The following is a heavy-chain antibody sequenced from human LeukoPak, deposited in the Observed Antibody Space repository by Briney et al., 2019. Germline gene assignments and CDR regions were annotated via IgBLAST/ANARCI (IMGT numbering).Heavy chain of an antibody. CDR2: ITPIFGSA. Sequence: GASLKVSCKASGGTFSAYVISWVRQAPGQGLEWMGGITPIFGSATYAQKFQGRVTITADESTSTAYMELSSLRSEDTAVHYCARLAPLGYCSSTSCYTSWFDPWGQGTLVTVSS. J-gene: IGHJ5*02. CDR1: GGTFSAYV. V-gene: IGHV1-69*01. D-gene: IGHD2-2*02. CDR3: ARLAPLGYCSSTSCYTSWFDP.